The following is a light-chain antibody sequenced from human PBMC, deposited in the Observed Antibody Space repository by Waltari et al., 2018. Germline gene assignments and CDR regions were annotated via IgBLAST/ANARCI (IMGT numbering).Light chain of an antibody. CDR3: CSYAGSYTRYV. V-gene: IGLV2-11*01. J-gene: IGLJ1*01. CDR2: DVS. Sequence: QSALTQPRSVSGSPGQSVTISCTVTSSDVGGYNYVSLYQQHQGKAPKLMIYDVSKRPSGVPDRFSGSKSGNTASLTISGLQAEDEADYYCCSYAGSYTRYVFGTGTKVTVL. CDR1: SSDVGGYNY.